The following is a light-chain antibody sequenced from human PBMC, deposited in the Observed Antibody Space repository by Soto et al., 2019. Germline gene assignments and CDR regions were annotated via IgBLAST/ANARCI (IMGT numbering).Light chain of an antibody. Sequence: QAVVTQPPSASGTPGQRVTISCSGSTSNIGSQYVYWYQHLPGTAPKLLIHRDDQRPSGVPDRFSGSKSGTSVSLAIPGLRSEYEADYYCATGDEGLSAHVFGAGTKVTVL. V-gene: IGLV1-47*01. J-gene: IGLJ1*01. CDR1: TSNIGSQY. CDR3: ATGDEGLSAHV. CDR2: RDD.